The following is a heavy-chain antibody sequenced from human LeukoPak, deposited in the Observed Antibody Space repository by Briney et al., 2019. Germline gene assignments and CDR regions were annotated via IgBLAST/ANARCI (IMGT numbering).Heavy chain of an antibody. V-gene: IGHV3-48*03. D-gene: IGHD3-10*02. Sequence: GGSLPLSCVASGFIFSSYEMNWVRQTPGKGLEWLAHISSSGNSIYYADSVKGRFTISRDNAKNSLYLQMNSLRAEDTAVYYCAELGITMIGGVWGKGTTVTISS. CDR2: ISSSGNSI. J-gene: IGHJ6*04. CDR1: GFIFSSYE. CDR3: AELGITMIGGV.